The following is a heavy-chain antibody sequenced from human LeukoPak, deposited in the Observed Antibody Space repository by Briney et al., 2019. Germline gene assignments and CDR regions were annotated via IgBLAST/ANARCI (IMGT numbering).Heavy chain of an antibody. J-gene: IGHJ4*02. D-gene: IGHD4/OR15-4a*01. V-gene: IGHV3-7*01. CDR1: GFTFSDYW. CDR2: IKQDGSDK. CDR3: ARFSRVQSSF. Sequence: GGSLRLSCVASGFTFSDYWMSWVRQAPGKGLEWVANIKQDGSDKQYVDSIKGRFTITRDNARNTLYLQMDSLRVEDTAIYYCARFSRVQSSFWGQGTLVTVSS.